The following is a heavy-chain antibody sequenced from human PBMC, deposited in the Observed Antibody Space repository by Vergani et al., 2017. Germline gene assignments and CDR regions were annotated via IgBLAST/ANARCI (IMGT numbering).Heavy chain of an antibody. V-gene: IGHV4-34*01. CDR2: IDHTGRP. CDR3: ARVNTETNGHLYYYYYMDV. D-gene: IGHD4-11*01. Sequence: QVQLQQWGGGLLKPSETLSLTCVVNGGSFTSYHWTWIRQSPGEGLEWVGDIDHTGRPDYNPSLNSRLTMSVYKSRNQFSLTLNSVTATDTAIYFCARVNTETNGHLYYYYYMDVWGQGTAVTVS. J-gene: IGHJ6*03. CDR1: GGSFTSYH.